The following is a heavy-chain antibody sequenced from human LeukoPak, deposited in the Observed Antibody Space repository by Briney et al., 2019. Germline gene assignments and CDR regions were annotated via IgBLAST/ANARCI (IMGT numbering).Heavy chain of an antibody. CDR3: ARDSQQLVLGGYYYYMDV. CDR2: ISAYNGNT. V-gene: IGHV1-18*01. J-gene: IGHJ6*03. Sequence: ASVKVSCKASGYTFTSYGISWVRQAPGQGLEWMGWISAYNGNTNYAQKLHGRVTMTTDTSTSTAYMELRSLRSDDTAVYYCARDSQQLVLGGYYYYMDVWGKGTTVTVSS. CDR1: GYTFTSYG. D-gene: IGHD6-13*01.